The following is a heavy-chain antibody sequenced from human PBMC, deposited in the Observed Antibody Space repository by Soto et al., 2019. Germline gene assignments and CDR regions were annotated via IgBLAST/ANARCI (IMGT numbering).Heavy chain of an antibody. CDR1: GDSISSGGYY. Sequence: QVQLQESGPGLVKPSQTLSLTCTVAGDSISSGGYYWSWIRQHQGKGLEWIGDIYHSGSTYYNPSLKTRVTISLDTSKNQLSLKLISVTAADTAVYYCARDGGGYTYGRTGGFDYWGQGTLVTVSS. CDR2: IYHSGST. J-gene: IGHJ4*02. CDR3: ARDGGGYTYGRTGGFDY. D-gene: IGHD5-18*01. V-gene: IGHV4-31*03.